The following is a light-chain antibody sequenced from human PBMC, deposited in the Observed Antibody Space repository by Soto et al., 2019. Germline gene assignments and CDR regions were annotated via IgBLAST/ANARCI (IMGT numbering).Light chain of an antibody. CDR3: SAWDDSLDGWV. CDR2: SDS. J-gene: IGLJ3*02. Sequence: VLTQPPSASGTPGQRITISCSGSTSNIGENTVNWYQQLPGAAPKLLIYSDSQRPSGVPDRFSGSKSRTSASLVISGLQSEDEADYYCSAWDDSLDGWVFGGGTKVTVL. V-gene: IGLV1-44*01. CDR1: TSNIGENT.